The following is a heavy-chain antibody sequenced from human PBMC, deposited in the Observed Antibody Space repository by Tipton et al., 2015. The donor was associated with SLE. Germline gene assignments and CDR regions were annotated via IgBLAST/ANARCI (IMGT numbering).Heavy chain of an antibody. CDR3: VRDGFCRNGVCYRNWFDP. CDR2: IYYSGST. D-gene: IGHD3-16*02. V-gene: IGHV4-38-2*02. Sequence: GLVKPSETLSLSCDVSGFSISSGYYWGWIRQPPGKGLEWIGSIYYSGSTYYNPSLKSRVTISVDTSKNQFSQKLTSVTAADTAVYYCVRDGFCRNGVCYRNWFDPWGPGSLVTVSS. CDR1: GFSISSGYY. J-gene: IGHJ5*02.